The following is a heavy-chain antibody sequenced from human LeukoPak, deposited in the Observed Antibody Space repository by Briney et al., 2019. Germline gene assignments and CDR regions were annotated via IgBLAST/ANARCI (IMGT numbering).Heavy chain of an antibody. J-gene: IGHJ4*02. V-gene: IGHV3-66*02. CDR1: GINVSSNY. D-gene: IGHD6-13*01. Sequence: GGSVTLSCSASGINVSSNYMTWIRQPPGKGLEWVSLIYGGDAAYYAESVRGRFMISRDNLKSTLFLQMNSLRVEDTAVYYCVTSTGQQFIPYDYWGQGTHVTVSS. CDR3: VTSTGQQFIPYDY. CDR2: IYGGDAA.